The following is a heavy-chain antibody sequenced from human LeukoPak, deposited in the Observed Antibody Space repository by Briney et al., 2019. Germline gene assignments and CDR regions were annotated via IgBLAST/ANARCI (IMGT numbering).Heavy chain of an antibody. D-gene: IGHD3-22*01. J-gene: IGHJ4*02. CDR1: GFTVSSNY. CDR2: IYSGGST. Sequence: GGSLRLSCAASGFTVSSNYMSWVRQAPGKGLEWVSVIYSGGSTYYADSVKGRFTISRDNSKNTLYLQMNSLRAEDTAVYYCARVLSNKYYDSSGYGYYFDYWGQGTLVTVSS. CDR3: ARVLSNKYYDSSGYGYYFDY. V-gene: IGHV3-53*01.